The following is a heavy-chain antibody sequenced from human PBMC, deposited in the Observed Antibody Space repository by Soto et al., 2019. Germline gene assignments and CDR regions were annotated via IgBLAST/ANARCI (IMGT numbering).Heavy chain of an antibody. CDR2: ISGSGGST. CDR1: GFTFSSYA. CDR3: ARDELAARPYYYYGMDV. V-gene: IGHV3-23*01. J-gene: IGHJ6*02. D-gene: IGHD6-6*01. Sequence: EVQLLESGGGLVQPGGSLRLSCAASGFTFSSYAMSWVRQAPGKGLEWVSAISGSGGSTYYADSVKGRFTISRDNSKNTLYLQMNSLRAEDTAVYYCARDELAARPYYYYGMDVWGQGTTVTVSS.